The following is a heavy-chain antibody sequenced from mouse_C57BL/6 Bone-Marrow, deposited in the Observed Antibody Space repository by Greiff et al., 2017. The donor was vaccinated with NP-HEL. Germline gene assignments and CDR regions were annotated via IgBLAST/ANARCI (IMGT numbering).Heavy chain of an antibody. Sequence: VQLKESGAELVRPGASVKLSCTASGFNIKDDYMHWVKQRPEQGLEWIGWIDPENGDTEYASKFQGKATITADTSSNTAYLQLSSLTSEDTAVYYCTRDYGPWFAYWGQGTLVTVSA. J-gene: IGHJ3*01. D-gene: IGHD1-1*02. CDR2: IDPENGDT. CDR1: GFNIKDDY. CDR3: TRDYGPWFAY. V-gene: IGHV14-4*01.